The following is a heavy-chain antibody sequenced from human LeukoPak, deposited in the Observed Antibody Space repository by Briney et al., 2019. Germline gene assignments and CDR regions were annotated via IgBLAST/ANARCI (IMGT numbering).Heavy chain of an antibody. Sequence: GASVEVSCKASGYTFTSYGISWVRQAPGQGLEWMGWISAYNGNTNYAQKLQGRVTMTTDTSTSTVYMELRSLRSDDTAVYYCARDYSGYDGFDYWGQGTLVTVSS. D-gene: IGHD5-12*01. J-gene: IGHJ4*02. CDR3: ARDYSGYDGFDY. CDR2: ISAYNGNT. CDR1: GYTFTSYG. V-gene: IGHV1-18*01.